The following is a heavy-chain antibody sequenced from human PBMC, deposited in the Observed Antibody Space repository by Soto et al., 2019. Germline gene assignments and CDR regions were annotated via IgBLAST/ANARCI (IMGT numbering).Heavy chain of an antibody. CDR3: ARRGRACSGRNSCYYYFDS. D-gene: IGHD2-15*01. J-gene: IGHJ4*02. V-gene: IGHV4-34*01. CDR1: DGSLSDYF. CDR2: INPSGST. Sequence: QVQLQQWGARLLKPSETLSLTCGVNDGSLSDYFWSWIRQFPGKGLEGIGEINPSGSTSNNPSLKSRVTLSIDTSKNQFSLRLSSVTAADMAVYYCARRGRACSGRNSCYYYFDSWVQGTLVTVSA.